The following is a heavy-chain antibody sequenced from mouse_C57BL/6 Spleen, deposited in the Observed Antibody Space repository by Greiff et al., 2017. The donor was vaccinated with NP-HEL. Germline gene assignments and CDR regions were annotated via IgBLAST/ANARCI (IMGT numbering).Heavy chain of an antibody. CDR1: GFTFSSYG. D-gene: IGHD1-1*01. CDR3: ARQGDYYGSSFWYFEV. CDR2: ISSGGSYT. Sequence: EVQVVESGGDLVKPGGSLKLSCAASGFTFSSYGMSWVRQTPDKRLEWVATISSGGSYTSYPDSVKGRFTISRDNAKNTLYLQMSSLKSEDTAMYYCARQGDYYGSSFWYFEVWGTGTTVTVSS. V-gene: IGHV5-6*01. J-gene: IGHJ1*03.